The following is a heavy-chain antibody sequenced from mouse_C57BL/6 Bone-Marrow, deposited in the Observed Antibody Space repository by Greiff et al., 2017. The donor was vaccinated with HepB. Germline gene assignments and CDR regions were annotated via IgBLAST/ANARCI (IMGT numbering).Heavy chain of an antibody. CDR3: ACYYGSSLWYFDV. D-gene: IGHD1-1*01. J-gene: IGHJ1*03. V-gene: IGHV1-81*01. CDR2: IYPRSGNT. Sequence: QVQLKESGAELARPGASVKLSCKASGYTFTSYGISWVKQRTGQGLEWIGEIYPRSGNTYYNEKFKGKATLTADKSSSTAYMELRSLTSEDSAVYFWACYYGSSLWYFDVWGTGTTVTVSS. CDR1: GYTFTSYG.